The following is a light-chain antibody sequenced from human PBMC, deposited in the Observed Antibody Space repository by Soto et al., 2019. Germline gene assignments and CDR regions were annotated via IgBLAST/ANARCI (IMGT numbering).Light chain of an antibody. CDR1: RSVSSY. V-gene: IGKV3-11*01. CDR3: QQRSNWPIT. Sequence: EIVLTQSPSTLSVSPGERATLSCRASRSVSSYLAWYQQKPGQAPRLLIYDASNRATGIPARFSGSGSGTDFTLTISSLEPEDFAVYYCQQRSNWPITFGQGTRLEI. CDR2: DAS. J-gene: IGKJ5*01.